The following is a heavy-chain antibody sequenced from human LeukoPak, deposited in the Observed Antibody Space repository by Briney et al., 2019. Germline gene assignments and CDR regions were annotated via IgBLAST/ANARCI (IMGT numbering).Heavy chain of an antibody. CDR3: ARAAYCGGDCYFIDY. CDR2: IFPILGIA. J-gene: IGHJ4*02. CDR1: GGTFSSYA. D-gene: IGHD2-21*02. Sequence: SVKVSCKASGGTFSSYAISWVRQAPGQGLEWMGRIFPILGIANYAQKFQGRVTITADKSTSTAYMELSSLRSEDTAVYYCARAAYCGGDCYFIDYWGQGTLVTVSS. V-gene: IGHV1-69*04.